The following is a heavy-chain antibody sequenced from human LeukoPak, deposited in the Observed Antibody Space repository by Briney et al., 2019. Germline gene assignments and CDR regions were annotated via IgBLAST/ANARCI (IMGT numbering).Heavy chain of an antibody. J-gene: IGHJ5*02. CDR1: GYTFTGYY. D-gene: IGHD6-19*01. V-gene: IGHV1-2*02. Sequence: GASVKVSCTASGYTFTGYYMHWVRQAPGQGLEWMGWINPNSGGTNYAQKFQGRVTMTRDTSISTAYMELSRLRSDDTAVYYWARDREWLVQRVWFDPWGQGTLVTVSS. CDR2: INPNSGGT. CDR3: ARDREWLVQRVWFDP.